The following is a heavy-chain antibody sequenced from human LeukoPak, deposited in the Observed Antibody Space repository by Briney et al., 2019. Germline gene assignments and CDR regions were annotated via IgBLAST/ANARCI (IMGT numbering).Heavy chain of an antibody. Sequence: PGGSLRLSCAASGFTFSSYGMSWVRPAPGKGLEGGSAVSGSGGSTDYGDSVKGPFTISRDNSKDTLYLQMNSLRAEDTAVYCCAKLAYSYGFDYWGQGTLVTVSS. CDR3: AKLAYSYGFDY. CDR1: GFTFSSYG. V-gene: IGHV3-23*01. D-gene: IGHD5-18*01. J-gene: IGHJ4*02. CDR2: VSGSGGST.